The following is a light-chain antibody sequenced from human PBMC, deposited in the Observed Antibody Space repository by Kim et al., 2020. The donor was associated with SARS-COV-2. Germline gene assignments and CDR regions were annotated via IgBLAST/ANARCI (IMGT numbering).Light chain of an antibody. CDR3: ATWDDSVTGPL. V-gene: IGLV1-47*02. CDR2: NNS. J-gene: IGLJ2*01. Sequence: GQRVTISCSGSGSNIGDNYVHWYQQVSGTAPKLLIYNNSKRPSSVPDRFSGSKSGTSASLAISGLRSDDEAEYYCATWDDSVTGPLFGGGTQLTVL. CDR1: GSNIGDNY.